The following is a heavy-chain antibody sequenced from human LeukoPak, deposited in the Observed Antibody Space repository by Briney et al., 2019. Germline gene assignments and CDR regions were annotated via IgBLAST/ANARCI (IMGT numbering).Heavy chain of an antibody. J-gene: IGHJ6*02. D-gene: IGHD2-2*01. V-gene: IGHV3-23*01. CDR2: ISGSGGST. Sequence: GGSLRLSCAASGFTFSSYAMSWVRQAPGKGLEWVSAISGSGGSTYYADSVKGRFTISRDNSKNTLYLQMNSLRAEDTAVYYCARDPGYQLNGMDVWGQGTTVTVSS. CDR3: ARDPGYQLNGMDV. CDR1: GFTFSSYA.